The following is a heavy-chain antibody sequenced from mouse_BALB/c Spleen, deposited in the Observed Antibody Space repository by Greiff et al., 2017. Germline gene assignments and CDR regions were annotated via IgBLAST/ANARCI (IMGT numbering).Heavy chain of an antibody. CDR1: GYTFTSYW. J-gene: IGHJ2*01. CDR2: IYPSDSYT. V-gene: IGHV1-69*02. Sequence: QVQLQQPGAELVRPGASVKLSCKASGYTFTSYWINWVKQRPGQGLEWIGNIYPSDSYTNYNQKFKDKATLTVDKSSSTAYMQLSSPTSEDSAVYYCTRFHYGSSWYYFDYWGQGTTLTVSS. CDR3: TRFHYGSSWYYFDY. D-gene: IGHD1-1*01.